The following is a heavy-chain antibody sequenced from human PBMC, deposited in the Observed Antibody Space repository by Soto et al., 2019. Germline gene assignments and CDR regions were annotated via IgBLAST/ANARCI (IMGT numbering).Heavy chain of an antibody. CDR2: ISAYNGNT. CDR1: GYTFTSYS. J-gene: IGHJ4*02. CDR3: ARVRTGITGTSKFDY. D-gene: IGHD1-7*01. Sequence: ASVKVSCKASGYTFTSYSISWVRQAPGQGLEWMGWISAYNGNTNYAQKLQGRVTMTTDTSASTAYMELRSLRSDDTAVYYCARVRTGITGTSKFDYWGQGTLVTVSS. V-gene: IGHV1-18*01.